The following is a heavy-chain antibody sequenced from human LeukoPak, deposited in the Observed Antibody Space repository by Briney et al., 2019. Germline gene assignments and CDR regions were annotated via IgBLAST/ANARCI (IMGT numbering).Heavy chain of an antibody. D-gene: IGHD4/OR15-4a*01. V-gene: IGHV4-39*07. Sequence: SETLFLTCKVSGVSISSSSYYWGWIRQPPGKGLEWIGRMYYSVSTYYNPSLKSRVTISVDTSKNQFSLKLSSVTAADTAVYYCARGHANPRGSRYYYYMDVWGKGTTVTVSS. CDR3: ARGHANPRGSRYYYYMDV. J-gene: IGHJ6*03. CDR2: MYYSVST. CDR1: GVSISSSSYY.